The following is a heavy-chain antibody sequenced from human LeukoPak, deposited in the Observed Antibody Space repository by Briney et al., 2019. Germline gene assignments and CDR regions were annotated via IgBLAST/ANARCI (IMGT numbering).Heavy chain of an antibody. CDR2: IKQDGSEK. J-gene: IGHJ4*02. D-gene: IGHD2-8*01. V-gene: IGHV3-7*01. CDR3: ARDGVLMVYAILDY. CDR1: GFTFSSYW. Sequence: PGGSLRLSCAASGFTFSSYWMSWVRQAPGKGLEWVANIKQDGSEKYYVDSVKGRFTISRDNAKNSLYLQMNSLRAEDTAAYYCARDGVLMVYAILDYWGQGTLVTVSS.